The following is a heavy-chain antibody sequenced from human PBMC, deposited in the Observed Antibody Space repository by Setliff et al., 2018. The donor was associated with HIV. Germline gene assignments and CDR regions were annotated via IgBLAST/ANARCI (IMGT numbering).Heavy chain of an antibody. CDR1: GFTFNSYS. D-gene: IGHD3-22*01. V-gene: IGHV3-21*01. Sequence: GGSLRLSCAASGFTFNSYSMNWVRQAPGKGLEWVSFITSSSTYIYYADTVKGRFTISRDNAKNSLYLQMNSLRVEDTAVYYCARSRGYFVKAEWGQGTLVTV. J-gene: IGHJ4*02. CDR2: ITSSSTYI. CDR3: ARSRGYFVKAE.